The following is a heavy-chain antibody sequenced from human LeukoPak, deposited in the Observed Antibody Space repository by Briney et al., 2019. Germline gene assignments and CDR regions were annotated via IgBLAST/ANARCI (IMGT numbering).Heavy chain of an antibody. CDR2: IDWDDDK. Sequence: SGPALVKPTQTLTLTCTFSGFSLSTSGMCVSWIRQPPGKALEWLALIDWDDDKYYSTSLKTRLTISKDTSKNQVVLTMTNMDPVDTATYYCARIPRYGGNIGPFDYWGQGTLATVSS. CDR3: ARIPRYGGNIGPFDY. V-gene: IGHV2-70*01. D-gene: IGHD4-23*01. CDR1: GFSLSTSGMC. J-gene: IGHJ4*02.